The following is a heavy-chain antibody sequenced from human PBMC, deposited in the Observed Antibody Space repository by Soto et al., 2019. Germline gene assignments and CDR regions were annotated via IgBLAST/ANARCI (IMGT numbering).Heavy chain of an antibody. Sequence: LRLSCAASGFSFSISPMHWVRQAPCKGPEWVALISYDGTNKFYADSVKGRFTISRDNSKSTLYLQVDSLRPEDAAVYYCARDPKTSGGQHWAFNYFDSWGQGTLVTVYS. J-gene: IGHJ4*02. D-gene: IGHD7-27*01. CDR2: ISYDGTNK. V-gene: IGHV3-30-3*01. CDR1: GFSFSISP. CDR3: ARDPKTSGGQHWAFNYFDS.